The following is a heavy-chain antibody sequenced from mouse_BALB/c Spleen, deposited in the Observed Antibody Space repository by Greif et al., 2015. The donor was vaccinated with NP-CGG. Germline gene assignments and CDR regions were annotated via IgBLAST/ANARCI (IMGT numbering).Heavy chain of an antibody. Sequence: QVQLQQSGAELAKPGASVKMSCKASGYTFTSYWMHWVKQRPGQGLEWIGYINPSTGYTEYNQKFKDKATLTADKSSSTAYMHLSSLTSEDSAVYYCARGSTMTSYAMDYWGQGTSLTVSS. J-gene: IGHJ4*01. D-gene: IGHD2-4*01. V-gene: IGHV1-7*01. CDR1: GYTFTSYW. CDR3: ARGSTMTSYAMDY. CDR2: INPSTGYT.